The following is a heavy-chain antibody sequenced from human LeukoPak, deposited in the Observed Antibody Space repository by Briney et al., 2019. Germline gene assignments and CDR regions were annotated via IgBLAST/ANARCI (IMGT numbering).Heavy chain of an antibody. J-gene: IGHJ4*02. CDR1: GFTFSNYA. CDR3: ARGPDYDILADYFGY. Sequence: GGSLRLSCAASGFTFSNYALHWVRQAPGKGLEWVAVISYDGSNKFYADSVRGRFTISSDNSKNTVFLQMNSLRPEDTAVYYCARGPDYDILADYFGYWGQGTLVTVSS. V-gene: IGHV3-30*04. CDR2: ISYDGSNK. D-gene: IGHD3-9*01.